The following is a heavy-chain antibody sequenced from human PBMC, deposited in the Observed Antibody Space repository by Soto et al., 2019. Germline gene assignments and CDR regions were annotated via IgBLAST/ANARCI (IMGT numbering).Heavy chain of an antibody. J-gene: IGHJ6*02. D-gene: IGHD2-2*02. CDR3: ARGRSYCSSTSCYRGHYYYGMDV. CDR2: IYYSGST. CDR1: GGSSSSGGYY. Sequence: LSDTCSVSGGSSSSGGYYWSRKSQHPGKGLEWIGYIYYSGSTYYNPSLKSRVTISVDTSKNQFSLKLSSVTAADAAVYYCARGRSYCSSTSCYRGHYYYGMDVWGQGTTVTVSS. V-gene: IGHV4-31*03.